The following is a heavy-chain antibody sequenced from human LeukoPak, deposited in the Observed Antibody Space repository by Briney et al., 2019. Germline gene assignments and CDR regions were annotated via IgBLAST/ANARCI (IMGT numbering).Heavy chain of an antibody. Sequence: WVRQAPGKGLEWVGRIKSKTDGGTTDYAAPVKGRFTISRDDSKNTLYLQMKSLRTEDTAVYYCAKGYGWEASYYYYYMDVWGKGTTVTISS. J-gene: IGHJ6*03. CDR2: IKSKTDGGTT. CDR3: AKGYGWEASYYYYYMDV. D-gene: IGHD1-26*01. V-gene: IGHV3-15*01.